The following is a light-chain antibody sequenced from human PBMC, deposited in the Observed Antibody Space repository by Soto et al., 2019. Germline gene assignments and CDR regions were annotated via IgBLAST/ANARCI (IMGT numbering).Light chain of an antibody. CDR1: QSVYNT. CDR2: GAS. V-gene: IGKV3-15*01. CDR3: QQYSKWPLT. J-gene: IGKJ4*01. Sequence: EIVMTQSPTTLSVSPGERATLSCRASQSVYNTLAWYQQKPGQAPRLLIYGASTRATGIPARFSGSGSGTEFTLTISSLQSEDFATYYCQQYSKWPLTFDEGTKVEIK.